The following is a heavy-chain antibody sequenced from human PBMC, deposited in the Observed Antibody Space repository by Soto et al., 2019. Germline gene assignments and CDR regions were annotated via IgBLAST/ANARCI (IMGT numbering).Heavy chain of an antibody. Sequence: SRIIQATGKGLEWVSVIYSGGSTYYADSVKGRFTISRDNSKNTLYLQMNSLRAEDTAVYYCARSGYSYGPFDYRGQGTLVTVTS. V-gene: IGHV3-53*01. CDR2: IYSGGST. D-gene: IGHD5-18*01. CDR3: ARSGYSYGPFDY. J-gene: IGHJ4*02.